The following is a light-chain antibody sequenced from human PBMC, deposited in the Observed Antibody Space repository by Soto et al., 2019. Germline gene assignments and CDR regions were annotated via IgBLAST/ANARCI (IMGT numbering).Light chain of an antibody. CDR2: AAS. CDR3: QQSYSTLT. V-gene: IGKV1-39*01. CDR1: QTISDY. Sequence: DIQMTQSPSSLSASVGDRVTITCRTSQTISDYLNWYQHKPGKAPKLLISAASSLQSGVPSRFSGSGSGTDFTLTISSLQPEDFATYYCQQSYSTLTFGPGTNGYQ. J-gene: IGKJ3*01.